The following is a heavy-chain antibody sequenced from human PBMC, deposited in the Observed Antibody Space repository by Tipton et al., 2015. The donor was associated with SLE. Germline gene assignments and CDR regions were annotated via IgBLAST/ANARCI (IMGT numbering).Heavy chain of an antibody. Sequence: TLSLTCAVYGGSFSGYYWSWIRQPPGKGLEWIGSIYYSGSTYYNPSLKSRVTISVDTSKNQFSLKLSSVTAADTAVYYCARDKLSGWYPRYFDLWGRGTLVTVSS. CDR2: IYYSGST. CDR1: GGSFSGYY. D-gene: IGHD6-19*01. CDR3: ARDKLSGWYPRYFDL. V-gene: IGHV4-34*01. J-gene: IGHJ2*01.